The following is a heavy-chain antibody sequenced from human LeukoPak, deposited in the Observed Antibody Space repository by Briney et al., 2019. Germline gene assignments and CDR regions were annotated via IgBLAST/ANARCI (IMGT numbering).Heavy chain of an antibody. Sequence: KASETLSLTCTVSGGSISSYYWSWIRQPAGKGLEWIGRIYTSGSTNYNPSLKSRVTMSADTSKNQFSLKLSSVTAADTAVYYCARDRYYYDSSGYRWFDPWGQGTLVTVSS. V-gene: IGHV4-4*07. CDR2: IYTSGST. J-gene: IGHJ5*02. CDR1: GGSISSYY. D-gene: IGHD3-22*01. CDR3: ARDRYYYDSSGYRWFDP.